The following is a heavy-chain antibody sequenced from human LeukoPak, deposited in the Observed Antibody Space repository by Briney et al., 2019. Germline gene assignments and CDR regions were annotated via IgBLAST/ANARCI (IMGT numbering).Heavy chain of an antibody. Sequence: MSGGSLRLSCAASGFTVSSSYMSWVRQAPGKGLEWVSSISSSSSYIYYADSVKGRFTISRDNAKNSLYLQMNSLRAEDTAVYYCARVSDGYNYAFGYWGQGTLVTVSS. J-gene: IGHJ4*02. CDR3: ARVSDGYNYAFGY. CDR2: ISSSSSYI. D-gene: IGHD5-24*01. V-gene: IGHV3-21*01. CDR1: GFTVSSSY.